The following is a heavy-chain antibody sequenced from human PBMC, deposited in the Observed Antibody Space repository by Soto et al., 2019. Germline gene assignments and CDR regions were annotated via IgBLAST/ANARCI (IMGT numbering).Heavy chain of an antibody. CDR3: AKTRSDNWIDAYYFDY. CDR1: GFSFSSYS. V-gene: IGHV3-23*01. CDR2: ISGLAGST. Sequence: EVQLMESGGGLVQPGGSLTLSCAASGFSFSSYSMSWVRQAPGKGLEWVSGISGLAGSTYYADSVKGRFTISRDNSKNSLYLEINSLRAEDTAMYYCAKTRSDNWIDAYYFDYWGQGPQATVSP. D-gene: IGHD1-20*01. J-gene: IGHJ4*02.